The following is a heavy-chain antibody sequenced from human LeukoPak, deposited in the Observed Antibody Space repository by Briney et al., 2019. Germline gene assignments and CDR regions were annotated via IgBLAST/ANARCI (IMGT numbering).Heavy chain of an antibody. CDR2: ISSTGTTI. CDR1: GFTFSSYE. J-gene: IGHJ4*02. D-gene: IGHD6-13*01. Sequence: GGSLRLSCSASGFTFSSYEMNWVRQAPGKGLEWVSYISSTGTTIYYADSVRGQFTISRDNAENSLYLQMNSLRAEDTAVYYCARGGGYISSWSYFDYWGQGTLVTVS. CDR3: ARGGGYISSWSYFDY. V-gene: IGHV3-48*03.